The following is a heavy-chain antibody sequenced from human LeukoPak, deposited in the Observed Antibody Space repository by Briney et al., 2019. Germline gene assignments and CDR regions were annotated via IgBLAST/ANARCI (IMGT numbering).Heavy chain of an antibody. Sequence: GSLELSCAASGFNFNIYTKNWVRPGPGKGLEWVSSISFSSAYTYYADSVKGRFTISRDNAKNSLYLQMTSLRAEDTALYYCVRDSQLVFDYWGQGALVTVSS. V-gene: IGHV3-21*01. CDR3: VRDSQLVFDY. CDR1: GFNFNIYT. CDR2: ISFSSAYT. D-gene: IGHD6-6*01. J-gene: IGHJ4*02.